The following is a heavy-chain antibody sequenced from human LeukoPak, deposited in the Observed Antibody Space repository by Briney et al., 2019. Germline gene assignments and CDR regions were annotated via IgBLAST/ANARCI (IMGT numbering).Heavy chain of an antibody. J-gene: IGHJ4*02. CDR3: ARLRGIILGALLHYYFDY. Sequence: ETLSLTFTVSGXSISGSSYSWGWIRQPPGKGLEWIGSISYSGNTYYSPSLKSRVTISIDTSKNQFSLKLSSVTAADTAVYYCARLRGIILGALLHYYFDYWGQGTLVSVSS. D-gene: IGHD1-26*01. CDR1: GXSISGSSYS. CDR2: ISYSGNT. V-gene: IGHV4-39*01.